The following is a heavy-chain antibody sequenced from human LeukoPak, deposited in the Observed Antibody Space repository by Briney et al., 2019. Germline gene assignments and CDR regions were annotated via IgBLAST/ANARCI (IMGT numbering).Heavy chain of an antibody. CDR3: AKEPREYSSSRADY. CDR2: ISWNSGSI. V-gene: IGHV3-9*01. Sequence: PGGSLRLSCAASGLTFDDYAMHWVRQAPGKGLEWVSGISWNSGSIGYADSVKGRFTISRDNSKNTLYLQMNSLRAEDTAVYYCAKEPREYSSSRADYWGQGTLVTVSS. CDR1: GLTFDDYA. D-gene: IGHD6-6*01. J-gene: IGHJ4*02.